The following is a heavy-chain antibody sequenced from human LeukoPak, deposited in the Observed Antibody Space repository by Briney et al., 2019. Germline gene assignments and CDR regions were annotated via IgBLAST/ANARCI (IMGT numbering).Heavy chain of an antibody. CDR2: ISWNSGSI. J-gene: IGHJ4*02. D-gene: IGHD1-26*01. CDR1: GFTFDDYA. CDR3: AKSEGGSYYNFDY. Sequence: GGSLRLSCAASGFTFDDYAMHWVRQAPGKGLEWVSGISWNSGSIGYADSVKGRFTISRDNAKNSLYLQMNSLRAEDTALYYCAKSEGGSYYNFDYWGQGTLVTVSS. V-gene: IGHV3-9*01.